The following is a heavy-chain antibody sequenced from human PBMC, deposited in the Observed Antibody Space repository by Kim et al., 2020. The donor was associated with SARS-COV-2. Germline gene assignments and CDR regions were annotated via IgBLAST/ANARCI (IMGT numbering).Heavy chain of an antibody. J-gene: IGHJ1*01. D-gene: IGHD3-22*01. CDR3: ATVVFYYDAGYFKN. Sequence: DPQKGRLIISRDHSKNTLYLQMNSLRAEDTAVYYCATVVFYYDAGYFKNWGQGTLVIVSS. V-gene: IGHV3-66*01.